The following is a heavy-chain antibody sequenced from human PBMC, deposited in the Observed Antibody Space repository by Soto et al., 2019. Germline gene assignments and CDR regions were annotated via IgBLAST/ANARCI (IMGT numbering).Heavy chain of an antibody. J-gene: IGHJ4*02. D-gene: IGHD6-13*01. CDR2: IYFGQPT. Sequence: SETLSLTCTVSGSSLNALQWIWIRQPPGKGLEWIGSIYFGQPTHSDNPSLKSRVTIALDTSKSQVSLKLASVTAADTAVYFCARSNTRYSSPDYWGQGSLVTVSS. V-gene: IGHV4-59*08. CDR3: ARSNTRYSSPDY. CDR1: GSSLNALQ.